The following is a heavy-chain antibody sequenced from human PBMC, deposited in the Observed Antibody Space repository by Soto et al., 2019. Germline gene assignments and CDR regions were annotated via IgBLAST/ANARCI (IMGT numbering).Heavy chain of an antibody. V-gene: IGHV1-69*06. CDR3: ARAQPRYYDRSSYFSRLDS. CDR1: GGTFSSYA. D-gene: IGHD3-22*01. J-gene: IGHJ4*02. Sequence: SVKVSCKASGGTFSSYAISWVRQAPGQGLEWMGGIIPIFGTANYAQKFQGRVTITADKSTSTAYMELSSLRSEDTAVYYWARAQPRYYDRSSYFSRLDSWGQGTLVTVSS. CDR2: IIPIFGTA.